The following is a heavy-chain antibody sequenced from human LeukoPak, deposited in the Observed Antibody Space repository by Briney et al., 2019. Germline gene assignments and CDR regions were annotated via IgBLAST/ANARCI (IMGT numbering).Heavy chain of an antibody. Sequence: ASVKVSCKASGYTFTSYGISWVRQAPGQGLEWMGWISAYNGNTNYAQKLQGRVTMTTDTSTSTAYMELRSLRADDTAIYYCARESGGYYGGAFDYWGQGTLVTVSS. V-gene: IGHV1-18*01. CDR1: GYTFTSYG. CDR2: ISAYNGNT. CDR3: ARESGGYYGGAFDY. J-gene: IGHJ4*02. D-gene: IGHD3-22*01.